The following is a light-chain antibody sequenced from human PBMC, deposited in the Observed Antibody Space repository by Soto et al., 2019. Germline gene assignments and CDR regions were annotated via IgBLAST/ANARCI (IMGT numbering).Light chain of an antibody. CDR3: QQYDNLPLT. CDR2: DAS. V-gene: IGKV1-33*01. J-gene: IGKJ4*01. CDR1: QHISNY. Sequence: DIQMTQSPSSLSASVGDRVTITCQASQHISNYLNWYQKKPGEAPVLLIYDASNLQTGVPSRFSGIGSGTDFTSTITSLQPEDIGTYYCQQYDNLPLTFGGGTKVKF.